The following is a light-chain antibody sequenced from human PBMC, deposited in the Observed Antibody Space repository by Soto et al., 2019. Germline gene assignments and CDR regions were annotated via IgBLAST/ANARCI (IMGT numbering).Light chain of an antibody. CDR1: RSDVGGYNY. J-gene: IGLJ1*01. Sequence: QSALTQPASVSGSPGQSFTITCTETRSDVGGYNYVSWYQQHPGKAPKLMIYEVSNRPSGVSNRFSGSKSGNTASLTISGLQAEDEADYYCSSYTSSSPYVFGTGTKVTVL. CDR3: SSYTSSSPYV. CDR2: EVS. V-gene: IGLV2-14*01.